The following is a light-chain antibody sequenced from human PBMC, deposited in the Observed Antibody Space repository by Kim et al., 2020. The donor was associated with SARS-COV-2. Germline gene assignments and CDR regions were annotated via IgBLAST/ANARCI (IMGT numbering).Light chain of an antibody. CDR2: GAS. CDR3: QQYGSSPYT. J-gene: IGKJ2*01. CDR1: QSVSSTY. Sequence: LSPGGRATLSCRASQSVSSTYLAWYLQTPGQAPRLLIYGASSRATGIPDRFSGSGSGTDFTLTISSLEPEDFAVYYCQQYGSSPYTFGQGTKLEI. V-gene: IGKV3-20*01.